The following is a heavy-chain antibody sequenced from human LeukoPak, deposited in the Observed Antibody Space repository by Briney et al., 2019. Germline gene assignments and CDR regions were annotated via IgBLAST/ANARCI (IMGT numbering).Heavy chain of an antibody. V-gene: IGHV3-7*01. Sequence: GGSLRLSCAASGFTFSSYWMSWVRQAPGKGLEWVANIKQDGSEKYYVDSLKGRFTISRDNAKNSLYLQMNSLTAEDTAIYYCASGDNGWPDYWGQGTLVTVSS. J-gene: IGHJ4*02. D-gene: IGHD6-19*01. CDR2: IKQDGSEK. CDR1: GFTFSSYW. CDR3: ASGDNGWPDY.